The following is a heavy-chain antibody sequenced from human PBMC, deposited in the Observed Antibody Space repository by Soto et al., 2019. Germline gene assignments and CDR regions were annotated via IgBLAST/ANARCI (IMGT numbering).Heavy chain of an antibody. Sequence: PSETLSLTCAVYGGSFSGYYWSWIRQPPGKGLEWIGEINHSGSTNYNPSLKSRVTISVDTSKNQFSLKLSSVTAADTAVYYCARVRITMVRGVGYYYYGMDVWGQGTTVT. CDR1: GGSFSGYY. D-gene: IGHD3-10*01. V-gene: IGHV4-34*01. CDR3: ARVRITMVRGVGYYYYGMDV. J-gene: IGHJ6*02. CDR2: INHSGST.